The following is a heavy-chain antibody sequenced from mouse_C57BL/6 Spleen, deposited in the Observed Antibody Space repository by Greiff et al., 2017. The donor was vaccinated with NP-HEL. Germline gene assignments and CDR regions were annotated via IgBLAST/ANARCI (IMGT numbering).Heavy chain of an antibody. CDR3: ARSGGYYDYYLDY. V-gene: IGHV1-82*01. D-gene: IGHD2-4*01. J-gene: IGHJ2*01. CDR2: IYPGDGDT. Sequence: VQLQQSGPELVKPGASVKISCKASGYAFSSSWMNWVKQRPGKGLEWIGRIYPGDGDTNYNGKFKGKATLTADKSSSTAYMQLSSLTSEDSAVYFCARSGGYYDYYLDYWGQGTTLTVSS. CDR1: GYAFSSSW.